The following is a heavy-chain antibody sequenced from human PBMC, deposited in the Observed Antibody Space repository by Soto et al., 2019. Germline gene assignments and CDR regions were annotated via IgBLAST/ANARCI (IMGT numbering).Heavy chain of an antibody. Sequence: QVQLIQSEAAVMKPGSSVRVSCTASGGIFGSHGFSWVRQAPGQRLEWVGGFIPIFRTLTYTEKFQARVKVGGDESGDSVYLDLRGLAFGDTGGYFCGGGGDEYYYYGMDVWGQGTTVTGSS. V-gene: IGHV1-69*01. J-gene: IGHJ6*02. CDR1: GGIFGSHG. CDR3: GGGGDEYYYYGMDV. CDR2: FIPIFRTL. D-gene: IGHD3-16*01.